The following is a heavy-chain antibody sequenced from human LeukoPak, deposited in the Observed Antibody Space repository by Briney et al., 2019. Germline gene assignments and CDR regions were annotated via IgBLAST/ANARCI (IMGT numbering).Heavy chain of an antibody. D-gene: IGHD3-9*01. CDR2: ISSSSSYI. CDR3: ARPYYDILTGTVEYFDL. J-gene: IGHJ2*01. CDR1: GFTFSSYS. Sequence: PGGSLRLSCAASGFTFSSYSMNWVRQAPGKGLEWVSSISSSSSYIYYADSVKGRFTISRDNAKNSLYLQMNSLRAEDTAVYYCARPYYDILTGTVEYFDLWGRGTLVTVSS. V-gene: IGHV3-21*01.